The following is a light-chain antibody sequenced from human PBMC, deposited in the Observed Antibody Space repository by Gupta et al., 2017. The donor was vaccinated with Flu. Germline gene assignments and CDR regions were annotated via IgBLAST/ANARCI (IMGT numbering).Light chain of an antibody. CDR3: QKYNSCPPFT. CDR2: AAS. CDR1: QGISNY. Sequence: DIQMTQSPSSLSASVGDRVTITCRASQGISNYLAWYQQKPGKVPKLLIYAASTLQSGVPSRFSGSGSGTDFTLTISSRQPEDVAAYYCQKYNSCPPFTFGQGTQVEIK. V-gene: IGKV1-27*01. J-gene: IGKJ5*01.